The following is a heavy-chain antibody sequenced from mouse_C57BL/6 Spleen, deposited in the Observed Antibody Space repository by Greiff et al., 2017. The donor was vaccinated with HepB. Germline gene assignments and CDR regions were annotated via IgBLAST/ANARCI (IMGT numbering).Heavy chain of an antibody. CDR3: ARSADYDAAWFAY. Sequence: QVQLQQSGPELVKPGASVKISCKASGYAFSSSWMNWVKQRPGKGLEWIGRIYPGDGDTNYNGKFKGKATLTADKSSSTAYMQLSSLTSEDSAVYFGARSADYDAAWFAYWGQGTLVTVSA. CDR1: GYAFSSSW. CDR2: IYPGDGDT. V-gene: IGHV1-82*01. D-gene: IGHD2-4*01. J-gene: IGHJ3*01.